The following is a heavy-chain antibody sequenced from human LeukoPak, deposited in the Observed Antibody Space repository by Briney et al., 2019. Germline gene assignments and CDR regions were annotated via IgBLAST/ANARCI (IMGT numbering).Heavy chain of an antibody. CDR2: ISVSGTNT. J-gene: IGHJ4*02. D-gene: IGHD1-26*01. Sequence: GSLRLSCTASGFTFSTYAMGWVRQAPGQGLEWVSAISVSGTNTYYADSVKGRFTISRDNSKNTLYLQMNSLRAEDTAVYYCANADELLLDYWGQGTLVTVSS. V-gene: IGHV3-23*01. CDR3: ANADELLLDY. CDR1: GFTFSTYA.